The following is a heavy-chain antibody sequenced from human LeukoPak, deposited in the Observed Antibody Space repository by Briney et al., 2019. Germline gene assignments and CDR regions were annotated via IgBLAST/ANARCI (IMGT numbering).Heavy chain of an antibody. Sequence: SETLSLTCAVYGGSFSGYYWSWIRQPPGKGLEWIGEINHSGSTNYNPSLKSRVTISVDTSKNQFSLKLSSVTAADTAVYYCARGDILTGLQDYWGQGTLVTVSS. CDR3: ARGDILTGLQDY. CDR1: GGSFSGYY. V-gene: IGHV4-34*01. CDR2: INHSGST. D-gene: IGHD3-9*01. J-gene: IGHJ4*02.